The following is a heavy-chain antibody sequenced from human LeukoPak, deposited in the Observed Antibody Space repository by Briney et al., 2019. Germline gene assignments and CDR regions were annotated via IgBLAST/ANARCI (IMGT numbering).Heavy chain of an antibody. CDR3: AKDMGLMGASVYFDY. Sequence: GGSLRLSCAASGFTFDDYAMHWVRQAPGKGLEWVSGISWNSGSIGYADSVKGRFTISRDNAKNSLYLQMNSLRAEDTALYYCAKDMGLMGASVYFDYWGQGTLVTVSS. J-gene: IGHJ4*02. CDR1: GFTFDDYA. CDR2: ISWNSGSI. D-gene: IGHD1-26*01. V-gene: IGHV3-9*01.